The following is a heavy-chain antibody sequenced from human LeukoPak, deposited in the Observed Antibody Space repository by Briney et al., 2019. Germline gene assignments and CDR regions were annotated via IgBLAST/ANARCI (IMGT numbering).Heavy chain of an antibody. V-gene: IGHV5-51*01. Sequence: GESLKISCKGFGYDFTTHWIGWVRQKAGKGLEWMAIIYPGDSDSRYSPSFQGQVTISADKSFRTAYLQWSSLKASDTAMYYSARAESMASWGYSGPGTLVTVSS. CDR2: IYPGDSDS. D-gene: IGHD6-6*01. J-gene: IGHJ4*02. CDR3: ARAESMASWGY. CDR1: GYDFTTHW.